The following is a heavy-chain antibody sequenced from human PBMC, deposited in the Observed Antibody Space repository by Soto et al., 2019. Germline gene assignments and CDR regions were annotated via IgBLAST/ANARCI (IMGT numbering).Heavy chain of an antibody. V-gene: IGHV1-69*04. CDR3: ARVRGSGTPVAAFDI. CDR2: IIPILGIA. CDR1: GYTFSSYA. Sequence: SVKVSCKASGYTFSSYAIHWVRQAPGQGLEWMGRIIPILGIAYYAQKFQGRVTITADKFTSTAYMELSSLRSEDTAVYYCARVRGSGTPVAAFDIWGQGTMVTVSS. D-gene: IGHD3-10*01. J-gene: IGHJ3*02.